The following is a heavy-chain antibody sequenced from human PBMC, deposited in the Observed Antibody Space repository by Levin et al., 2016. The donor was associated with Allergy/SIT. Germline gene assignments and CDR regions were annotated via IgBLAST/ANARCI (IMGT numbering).Heavy chain of an antibody. V-gene: IGHV5-51*01. J-gene: IGHJ5*02. CDR2: IYPGDSDT. D-gene: IGHD3-9*01. CDR3: ARQGGYDILTGYSNWFDP. Sequence: VRQMPGKGLEWMGIIYPGDSDTRYSPSFQGQVTISADKSISTAYLQWSSLKASDTAMYYCARQGGYDILTGYSNWFDPWGQGTLVTVSS.